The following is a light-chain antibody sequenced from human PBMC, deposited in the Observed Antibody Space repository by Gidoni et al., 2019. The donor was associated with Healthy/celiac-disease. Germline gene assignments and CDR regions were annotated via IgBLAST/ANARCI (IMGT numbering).Light chain of an antibody. V-gene: IGKV3-20*01. CDR2: GAS. CDR1: QRVSSSY. J-gene: IGKJ1*01. Sequence: IVLTQSPGTLSFSPGARATLSCSASQRVSSSYLAWYQQKPGQAPRLLIYGASSRAPGIPDRFSGSGSGTDFTLTISRLEPEDFAVYYCQQYGSSPPVTFGQGTKVEIK. CDR3: QQYGSSPPVT.